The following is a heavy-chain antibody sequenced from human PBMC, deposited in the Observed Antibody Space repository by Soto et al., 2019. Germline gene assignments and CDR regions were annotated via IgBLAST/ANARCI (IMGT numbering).Heavy chain of an antibody. CDR1: GYTFTSYG. D-gene: IGHD3-10*01. J-gene: IGHJ6*02. CDR3: ARDWAPSYYDSAGPPYYYGMDV. V-gene: IGHV1-18*01. CDR2: ISAYNGNT. Sequence: QVQLVQSGAEVKKPGASVKVSCKASGYTFTSYGISWVRQAPGQGLEWMGWISAYNGNTNYAQKLQGRVTMTTDTSTSTAYMELRSLRSDDTAVYYCARDWAPSYYDSAGPPYYYGMDVWGQGTTVTVSS.